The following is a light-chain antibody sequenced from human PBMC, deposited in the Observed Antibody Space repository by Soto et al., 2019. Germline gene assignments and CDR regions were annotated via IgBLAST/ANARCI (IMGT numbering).Light chain of an antibody. J-gene: IGKJ4*01. Sequence: DIQMTQSPSSLSAFVGDRVTITCRASQSVATYLNWYQQKPGKAPKLLIYAASSLQSGVPSRFSGSGSGTDFTLTISSLQAEDFASYYCQQSLSTPPTFGGGTKVEIK. CDR3: QQSLSTPPT. CDR2: AAS. CDR1: QSVATY. V-gene: IGKV1-39*01.